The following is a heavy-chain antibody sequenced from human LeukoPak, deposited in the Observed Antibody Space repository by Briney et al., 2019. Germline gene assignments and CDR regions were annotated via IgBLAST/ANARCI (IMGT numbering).Heavy chain of an antibody. D-gene: IGHD6-19*01. CDR1: GLTFSTYS. CDR3: ARDPAGAGIYYDY. CDR2: ISSGGSTT. J-gene: IGHJ4*02. Sequence: PGGSLRLSCAASGLTFSTYSMNWVRQAPGKGLERVSYISSGGSTTHDADSVKGRFTISRDNAKNSLYLQMNSLRAEDTAVYYCARDPAGAGIYYDYWGQGTLVTVSS. V-gene: IGHV3-48*01.